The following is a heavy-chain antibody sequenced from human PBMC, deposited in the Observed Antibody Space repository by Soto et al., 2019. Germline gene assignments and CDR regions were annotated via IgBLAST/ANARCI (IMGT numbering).Heavy chain of an antibody. CDR1: GGSISSYY. Sequence: SETLSLTCTVSGGSISSYYWSWIRQPPGKGLEWIGYIYYSGSTNYNPSLKSRVTISVDTSKNQFSLKLSSVTAADTAVYYCARAPGYCTNGVCENWFDPWGQGTLVTVSS. J-gene: IGHJ5*02. CDR3: ARAPGYCTNGVCENWFDP. CDR2: IYYSGST. D-gene: IGHD2-8*01. V-gene: IGHV4-59*01.